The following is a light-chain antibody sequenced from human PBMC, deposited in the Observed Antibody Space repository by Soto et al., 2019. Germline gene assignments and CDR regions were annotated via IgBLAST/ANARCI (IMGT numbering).Light chain of an antibody. CDR2: DAS. CDR1: QDISNH. V-gene: IGKV1-33*01. Sequence: DIQMTQSPSSLSASVGDRVTITCQASQDISNHLNWYRQKPGKAPKLLIYDASSLETGVPSSFSGSGSGTDFTFTITSLRPEDIATYYCQQYDNLPTFTFGPGTKVDIK. J-gene: IGKJ3*01. CDR3: QQYDNLPTFT.